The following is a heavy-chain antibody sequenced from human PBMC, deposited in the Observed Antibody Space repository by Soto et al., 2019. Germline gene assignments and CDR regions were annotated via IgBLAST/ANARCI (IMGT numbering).Heavy chain of an antibody. Sequence: QPGGSLRLSCAASRFTFSTFAMSWVRQAPGKGREWGSASRGSGDSTYYADSVQGRFTISRDNSKSTLYLQLHSLRAEDTAVYYCAKDKNYYDTTNYYFPLLYSWGQGTLVTVSS. J-gene: IGHJ4*02. D-gene: IGHD3-22*01. CDR3: AKDKNYYDTTNYYFPLLYS. CDR1: RFTFSTFA. V-gene: IGHV3-23*01. CDR2: SRGSGDST.